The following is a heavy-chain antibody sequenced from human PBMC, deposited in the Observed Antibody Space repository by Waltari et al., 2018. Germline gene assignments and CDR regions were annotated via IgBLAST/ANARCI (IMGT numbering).Heavy chain of an antibody. Sequence: QLQLQESGPGPVRPSATLALTCSASAASISSNSYSWGWVPQPPGKGLEWIASIFFTGNTYYNPSLRSRVTMSLDTSKNQFSLHLASVTAADTAVYFCAVKMSPLWLHPVDSWGQGALVTVSS. CDR1: AASISSNSYS. CDR3: AVKMSPLWLHPVDS. J-gene: IGHJ4*02. D-gene: IGHD3-9*01. V-gene: IGHV4-39*07. CDR2: IFFTGNT.